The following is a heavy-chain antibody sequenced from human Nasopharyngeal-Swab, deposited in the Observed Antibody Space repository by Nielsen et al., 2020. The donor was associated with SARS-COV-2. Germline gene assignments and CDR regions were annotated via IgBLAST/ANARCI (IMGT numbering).Heavy chain of an antibody. CDR3: ARGTVFGVANGMDV. V-gene: IGHV3-21*01. J-gene: IGHJ6*01. D-gene: IGHD3-3*01. CDR2: IGRYGTDI. Sequence: ESLKISCAASVFTSRDYSMNWVRQAPGKGLEWVSSIGRYGTDIFHADSVKGRFSVFRDAANKSIYLQMRSLRAEDTAVYYCARGTVFGVANGMDVWGQGTTVTVSS. CDR1: VFTSRDYS.